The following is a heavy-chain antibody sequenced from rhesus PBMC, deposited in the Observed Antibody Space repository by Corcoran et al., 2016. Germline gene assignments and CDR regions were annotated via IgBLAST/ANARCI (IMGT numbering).Heavy chain of an antibody. Sequence: EVQLVQSGAEVKRPGESLKISCKTSGYSFTSYWISWVRQLPGKGLEWRGAIDPSDSDTRYNPSIQGQVTISADKSISTAYLQWSRLKASDTATYCCAKDLGDYWGQGVLVTVSS. CDR3: AKDLGDY. CDR1: GYSFTSYW. J-gene: IGHJ4*01. CDR2: IDPSDSDT. V-gene: IGHV5-20*01.